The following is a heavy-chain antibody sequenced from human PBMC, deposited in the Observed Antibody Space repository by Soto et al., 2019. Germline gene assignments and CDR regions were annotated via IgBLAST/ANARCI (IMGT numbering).Heavy chain of an antibody. CDR3: ARWPQLEPRFDY. CDR2: IYYSGST. CDR1: GGSISSGGYY. D-gene: IGHD1-1*01. Sequence: LSVTCTVSGGSISSGGYYWSWIRQHPGKGLEWIGYIYYSGSTYYNPSLKSRVTISVDTSKNQFSLKLSSVTAADTAVYYCARWPQLEPRFDYWGQGTLVTVSS. J-gene: IGHJ4*02. V-gene: IGHV4-31*03.